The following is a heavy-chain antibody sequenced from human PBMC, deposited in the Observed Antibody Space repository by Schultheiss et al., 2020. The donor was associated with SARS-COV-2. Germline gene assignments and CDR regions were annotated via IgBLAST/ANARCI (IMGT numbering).Heavy chain of an antibody. D-gene: IGHD6-13*01. J-gene: IGHJ5*02. CDR1: GGSISSYY. CDR2: IYYSGST. Sequence: SETLSLTCTVSGGSISSYYWSWIRQPPGKGLEWIGYIYYSGSTYYNPSLKSRVTISVDTSKNQFSLKLSSVTAADTAVYYCARGCAAAAGTLPWFDPWGQGTLVTVSS. CDR3: ARGCAAAAGTLPWFDP. V-gene: IGHV4-59*12.